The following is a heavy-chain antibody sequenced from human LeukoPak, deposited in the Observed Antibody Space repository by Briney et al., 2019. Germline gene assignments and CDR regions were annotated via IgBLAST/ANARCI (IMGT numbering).Heavy chain of an antibody. D-gene: IGHD4-17*01. Sequence: PSETLSLTCTVSGGSISSYYWSWIRQPPGKGLEWIRYIYYSGSTNYNPSLKSRVTISVDTSKNQFSLKLSSVTAADTAVYYCARGDATVTISDYYYYGMDVWGQGTTVTVSS. CDR3: ARGDATVTISDYYYYGMDV. J-gene: IGHJ6*02. CDR2: IYYSGST. V-gene: IGHV4-59*01. CDR1: GGSISSYY.